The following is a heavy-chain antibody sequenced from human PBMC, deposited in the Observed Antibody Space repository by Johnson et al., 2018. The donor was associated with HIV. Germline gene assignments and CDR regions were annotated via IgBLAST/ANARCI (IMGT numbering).Heavy chain of an antibody. CDR3: AKGGGGGENSDHYAFDI. J-gene: IGHJ3*02. Sequence: QMQLVEYGGGVVQPGRSVRLYCAASGFIFSTYGMHWVRQAPGKGLEWVAVIWYDGSNEHYADSVKGRFTISRDNSKNTLYLQMNSLGAEDTAVYYCAKGGGGGENSDHYAFDIWGQGTMVIVSS. V-gene: IGHV3-33*06. CDR2: IWYDGSNE. D-gene: IGHD3-16*01. CDR1: GFIFSTYG.